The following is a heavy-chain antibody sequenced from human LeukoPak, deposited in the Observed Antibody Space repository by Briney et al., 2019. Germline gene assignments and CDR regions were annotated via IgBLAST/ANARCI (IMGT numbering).Heavy chain of an antibody. J-gene: IGHJ4*02. CDR2: IKEDGTET. CDR3: AKEGRSLQTY. V-gene: IGHV3-7*03. CDR1: GFTFTNYA. D-gene: IGHD5-24*01. Sequence: TGGSLRLSCAASGFTFTNYAMGWVRQAPGKGLEWVANIKEDGTETYYVDSVKGRFTISRDNAKNSLYLQMNSLRVEDTAVYYCAKEGRSLQTYWGQGTLVTVSS.